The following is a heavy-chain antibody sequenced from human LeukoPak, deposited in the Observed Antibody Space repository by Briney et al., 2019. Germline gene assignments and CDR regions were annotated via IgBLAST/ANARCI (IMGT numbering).Heavy chain of an antibody. CDR2: ISSSSSYI. CDR1: GFTFSSYS. V-gene: IGHV3-21*05. Sequence: PGGSLRLSCAASGFTFSSYSMNWVRQAPGKGLEWVSYISSSSSYIYYADSVKGRFTISRDNAKNSLYLQMNSLRAEDTAVYYCATDSSGRGATGYWGQGTLVTVSS. J-gene: IGHJ4*02. CDR3: ATDSSGRGATGY. D-gene: IGHD6-19*01.